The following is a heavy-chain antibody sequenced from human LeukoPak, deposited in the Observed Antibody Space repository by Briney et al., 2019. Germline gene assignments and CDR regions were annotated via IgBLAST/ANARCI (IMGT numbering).Heavy chain of an antibody. CDR1: GGSISSSSYY. J-gene: IGHJ4*02. V-gene: IGHV4-39*01. CDR2: IYYSGST. D-gene: IGHD5-12*01. CDR3: ARHGGDIVPRPFDY. Sequence: PSETLSLTCTVTGGSISSSSYYWGWIRQPPGKGLEWIGSIYYSGSTYYNPSLKSRVTISVDTSKNQFSLKLSSVTAADTAVYYCARHGGDIVPRPFDYWGQGTLVTVSS.